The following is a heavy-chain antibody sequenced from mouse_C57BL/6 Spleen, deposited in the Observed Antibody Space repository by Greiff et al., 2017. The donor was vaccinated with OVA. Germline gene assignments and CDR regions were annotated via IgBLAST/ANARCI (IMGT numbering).Heavy chain of an antibody. CDR3: ARSGSSYYAMDY. CDR1: GYTFTDYN. D-gene: IGHD1-1*01. CDR2: INPNNGGT. V-gene: IGHV1-22*01. J-gene: IGHJ4*01. Sequence: EVQLQQSGPELVKPGASVKMSCKASGYTFTDYNMHWVKQSHGKSLEWIGYINPNNGGTSSNQKFKGQGTLTVNKSSSTAYMELRSLTSEDSAVYYCARSGSSYYAMDYWGQGTSVTVSS.